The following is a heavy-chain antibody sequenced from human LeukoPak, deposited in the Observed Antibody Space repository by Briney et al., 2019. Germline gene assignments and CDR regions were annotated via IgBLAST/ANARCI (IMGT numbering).Heavy chain of an antibody. CDR1: GFTFSSYT. CDR2: ITSSGSTT. CDR3: ARGYAPGLRNPHYDF. J-gene: IGHJ4*02. D-gene: IGHD4-17*01. Sequence: LTGGSLRLSCAASGFTFSSYTMSWVRQAPGKGLEWVSYITSSGSTTYYADSVKGRFTISRDNSKNTLFLQMNSLRAEDTAVYYCARGYAPGLRNPHYDFWGQGTLVTVSS. V-gene: IGHV3-48*01.